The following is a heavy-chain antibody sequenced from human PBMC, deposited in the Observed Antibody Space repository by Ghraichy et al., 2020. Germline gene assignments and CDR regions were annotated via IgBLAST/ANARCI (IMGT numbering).Heavy chain of an antibody. CDR2: ISGSGGST. CDR3: AKDRYYDSSGYYYPFYFDY. CDR1: GFTFSSYA. J-gene: IGHJ4*02. V-gene: IGHV3-23*01. D-gene: IGHD3-22*01. Sequence: GGSLRLSCAASGFTFSSYAMSWVRQAPGKGLEWVSAISGSGGSTYYADSVKGRFTISRDNSKNTLYLQMNSLRAEDTAVYYCAKDRYYDSSGYYYPFYFDYWGQGTLVTVSS.